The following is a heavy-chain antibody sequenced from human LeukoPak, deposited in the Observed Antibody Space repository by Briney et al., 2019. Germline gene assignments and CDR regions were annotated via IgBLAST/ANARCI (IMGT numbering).Heavy chain of an antibody. Sequence: GGSLRLSCAASGFTFSSYSMNWVRQAPGKGLEWVSSISSSSSYIYYADSVKGRFTISRDNAKNSLYLQMNSLRAEDTAVYYCAKEGPSIWFGEFDGFDYWGQGTLVTVSS. V-gene: IGHV3-21*04. D-gene: IGHD3-10*01. J-gene: IGHJ4*02. CDR3: AKEGPSIWFGEFDGFDY. CDR1: GFTFSSYS. CDR2: ISSSSSYI.